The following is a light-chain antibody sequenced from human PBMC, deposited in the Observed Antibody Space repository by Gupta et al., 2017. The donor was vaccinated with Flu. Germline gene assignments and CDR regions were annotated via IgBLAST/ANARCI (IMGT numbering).Light chain of an antibody. CDR2: STN. J-gene: IGLJ3*02. Sequence: QTVVTQEPSVSVSPGGTVTLTCGLSSGLVSISYYPSWYQQNPGQAPRTLIYSTNTRSSGVPDRFSGSILGNTAALTITGAQADDEADYYCVLYMGSGICVFGGGTKLTVL. CDR1: SGLVSISYY. CDR3: VLYMGSGICV. V-gene: IGLV8-61*01.